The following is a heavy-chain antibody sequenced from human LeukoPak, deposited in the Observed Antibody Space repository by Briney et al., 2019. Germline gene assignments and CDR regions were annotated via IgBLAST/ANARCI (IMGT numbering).Heavy chain of an antibody. V-gene: IGHV3-21*01. CDR1: GFTFSSYS. CDR2: ISSSSSYI. CDR3: ARDDVVVPPNLDY. Sequence: TGGSLRLSCAASGFTFSSYSTNWVRQAPGKGLEWVSSISSSSSYIYYADSVKGRFTISRDNAKNSLYLQMNSLRAEDTAVYYCARDDVVVPPNLDYWGQGTLVTVS. D-gene: IGHD2-2*01. J-gene: IGHJ4*02.